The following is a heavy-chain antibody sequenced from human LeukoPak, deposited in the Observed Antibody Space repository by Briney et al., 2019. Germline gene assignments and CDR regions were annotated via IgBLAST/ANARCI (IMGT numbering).Heavy chain of an antibody. CDR3: ARDIAAAGDY. Sequence: PGGSLRLSCAASGFTFSSYAMPRVRQSPGKGLEWVAVISYDGSNKYYADSVKGRFTISRDNSKNTLYLQMNSLRAEDTAVYYCARDIAAAGDYWGQGTLVTVSS. J-gene: IGHJ4*02. V-gene: IGHV3-30*04. CDR2: ISYDGSNK. CDR1: GFTFSSYA. D-gene: IGHD6-13*01.